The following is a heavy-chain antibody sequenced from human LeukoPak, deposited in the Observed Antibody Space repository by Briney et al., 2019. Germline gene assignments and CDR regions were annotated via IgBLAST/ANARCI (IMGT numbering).Heavy chain of an antibody. V-gene: IGHV1-69*13. Sequence: ASVKVSCKASGGTFSSYAISWVRQAPGQGLEWMGGIIPIFGTANYAQKFQGRVTITADESTSTAYMELSSLRSEDTAVYYCARVRYSPDHYGMDVWGQGTTVTVSS. J-gene: IGHJ6*02. D-gene: IGHD2-15*01. CDR1: GGTFSSYA. CDR2: IIPIFGTA. CDR3: ARVRYSPDHYGMDV.